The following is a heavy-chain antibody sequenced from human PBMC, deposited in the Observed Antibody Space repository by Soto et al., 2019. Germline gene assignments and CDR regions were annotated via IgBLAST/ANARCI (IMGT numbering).Heavy chain of an antibody. V-gene: IGHV4-59*08. J-gene: IGHJ4*02. CDR1: GGTISSWY. D-gene: IGHD1-26*01. Sequence: SETLSVTCTVSGGTISSWYWSWIRQPPGKGLEWIGYIYYSGSTNCNPSLKSRVTISVDTSKNQFSLKLSSVTAADTAVYYCARRYGSAIDYWGQGTLVTVST. CDR2: IYYSGST. CDR3: ARRYGSAIDY.